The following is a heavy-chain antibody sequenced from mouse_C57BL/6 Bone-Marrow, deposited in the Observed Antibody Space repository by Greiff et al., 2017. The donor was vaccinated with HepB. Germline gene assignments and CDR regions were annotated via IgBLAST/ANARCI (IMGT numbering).Heavy chain of an antibody. J-gene: IGHJ1*03. Sequence: EVQWVESGGGLVKPGGSLKLSCAASGFTFSSYAMSWVRQTPEKRLEWVATISDGGSYTYYPDNVKGRFTISRDNAKNNLYLQMSHLKSEDTAMYYCASRYGSSYWYFDVWGTGTTVTVSS. CDR2: ISDGGSYT. V-gene: IGHV5-4*01. D-gene: IGHD1-1*01. CDR1: GFTFSSYA. CDR3: ASRYGSSYWYFDV.